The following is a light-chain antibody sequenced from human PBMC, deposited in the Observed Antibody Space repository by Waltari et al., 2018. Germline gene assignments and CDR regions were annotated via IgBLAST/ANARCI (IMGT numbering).Light chain of an antibody. Sequence: EIVMAQSPASLSVSPGERAIFSCRASQSVTTNVAWDQQKPGQPPRLLIYGASTRATDTPARFSGSGSGTEFTLTITSPQSEDVGVYYCHQYNDGPPFNFGQGTKLEIK. J-gene: IGKJ2*01. V-gene: IGKV3-15*01. CDR1: QSVTTN. CDR2: GAS. CDR3: HQYNDGPPFN.